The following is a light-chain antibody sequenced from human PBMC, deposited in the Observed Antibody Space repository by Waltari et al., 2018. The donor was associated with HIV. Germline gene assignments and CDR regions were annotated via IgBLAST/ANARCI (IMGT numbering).Light chain of an antibody. Sequence: QSVLTQPPSASGTPGQRVTISCSGSGSHIGRNTVNWYQQLPGTAPKLLIYSNNQRPSRVPDRFSASKSGTSASLAISGLQSDDETTYYCATWDGSLNGPVFGGGTKLTVL. CDR3: ATWDGSLNGPV. V-gene: IGLV1-44*01. J-gene: IGLJ3*02. CDR2: SNN. CDR1: GSHIGRNT.